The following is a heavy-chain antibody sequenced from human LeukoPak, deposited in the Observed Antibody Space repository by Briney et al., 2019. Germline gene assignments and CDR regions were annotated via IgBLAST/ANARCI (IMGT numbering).Heavy chain of an antibody. V-gene: IGHV1-8*01. CDR3: ARGSQHPNWFDP. Sequence: GASVNVSCKASGYTFTSYDINWVRQATGQGLEWMGWMNPNSGNTGYAQKFQGRVTMTRNTSISTAYMELSSLRSEDTAAYYCARGSQHPNWFDPWGQGTLVTVSS. CDR2: MNPNSGNT. CDR1: GYTFTSYD. J-gene: IGHJ5*02.